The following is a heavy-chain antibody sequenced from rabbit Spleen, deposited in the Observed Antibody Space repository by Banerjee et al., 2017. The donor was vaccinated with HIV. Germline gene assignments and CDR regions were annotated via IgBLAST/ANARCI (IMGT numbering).Heavy chain of an antibody. D-gene: IGHD4-1*01. CDR2: INAVTGKA. V-gene: IGHV1S45*01. CDR1: GFSFSNKAV. CDR3: ARDLDGSGWGANFNL. J-gene: IGHJ4*01. Sequence: QEQLVESGGGLVKPGGTLTLTCTASGFSFSNKAVMCWVRQAPGKGLEWIACINAVTGKAVYASWAKGRFTFSKTSSTTVTLQMTSLTAADTATYFCARDLDGSGWGANFNLWGQGTLVTVS.